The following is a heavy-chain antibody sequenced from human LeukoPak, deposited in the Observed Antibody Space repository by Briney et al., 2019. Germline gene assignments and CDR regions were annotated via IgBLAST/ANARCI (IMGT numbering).Heavy chain of an antibody. CDR3: TTGYYYYSSGSYF. CDR1: GFPFNSAW. Sequence: PGGSLRLSCAASGFPFNSAWMTWVRQAPGKGLQWVGRVKSETHGGTTDYAAPVKGRFTISRDDSKNTLYLLMTSLKTEDTAVYYCTTGYYYYSSGSYFWGQGTLVTVSS. J-gene: IGHJ4*02. V-gene: IGHV3-15*01. D-gene: IGHD3-22*01. CDR2: VKSETHGGTT.